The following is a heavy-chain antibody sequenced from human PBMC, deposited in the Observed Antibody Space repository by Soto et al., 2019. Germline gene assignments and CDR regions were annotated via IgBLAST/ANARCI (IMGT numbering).Heavy chain of an antibody. CDR3: ARERSAAGTGWFDP. D-gene: IGHD6-13*01. J-gene: IGHJ5*02. CDR1: GYTFTSYD. CDR2: MNPNRGNT. V-gene: IGHV1-8*01. Sequence: QVQLVQSGAEVKKPGASVKVSCKASGYTFTSYDINWVRQATGQGLEWMGWMNPNRGNTGYAQKFQGRVTMTRNTSISTAYMELSSLRSEDTAVYYCARERSAAGTGWFDPWGQGTLVTVSS.